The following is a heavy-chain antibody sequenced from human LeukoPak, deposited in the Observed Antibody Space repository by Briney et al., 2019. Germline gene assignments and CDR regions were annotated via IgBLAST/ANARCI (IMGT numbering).Heavy chain of an antibody. V-gene: IGHV1-2*02. CDR2: INPNSGGT. Sequence: GASVKVSCKASGYTFTGYYMHWVRQAPGQGLEWMGWINPNSGGTNYAQKFQGRVTMTRDTSISTAYMELSRLRSDDTAVYYCARARNLMTTIVEWFDPWGQGTLVTVSS. D-gene: IGHD4-17*01. CDR1: GYTFTGYY. J-gene: IGHJ5*02. CDR3: ARARNLMTTIVEWFDP.